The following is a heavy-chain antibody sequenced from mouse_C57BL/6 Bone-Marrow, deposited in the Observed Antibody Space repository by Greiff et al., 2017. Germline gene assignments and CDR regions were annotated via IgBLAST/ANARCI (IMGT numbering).Heavy chain of an antibody. Sequence: VQLQQSGAELVKPGASVKISCKASGYAFSSYWLNWVKQRPGKGLEWIGQIYPGDGDTNYNEKFKGKVTLTADKSTSTTYMQLSSLTSEDSEVYFCETHYYGSREYFDYWGQGTTLTVSS. D-gene: IGHD1-1*01. CDR3: ETHYYGSREYFDY. CDR2: IYPGDGDT. CDR1: GYAFSSYW. V-gene: IGHV1-80*01. J-gene: IGHJ2*01.